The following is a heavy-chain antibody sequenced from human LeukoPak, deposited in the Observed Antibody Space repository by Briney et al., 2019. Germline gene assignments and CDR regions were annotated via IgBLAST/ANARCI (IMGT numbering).Heavy chain of an antibody. V-gene: IGHV4-39*01. D-gene: IGHD3-22*01. CDR2: IYYSGST. Sequence: SETLSLTCTVSGGSISSSSYSWGWIRQPPGKGLEWIGSIYYSGSTYYNPSLKSRVTISVDTSKNQFSLKLSSVTAADTAVYYCARQGYYYDSSGYYAPFDYWGQGTLVTVSS. CDR1: GGSISSSSYS. J-gene: IGHJ4*02. CDR3: ARQGYYYDSSGYYAPFDY.